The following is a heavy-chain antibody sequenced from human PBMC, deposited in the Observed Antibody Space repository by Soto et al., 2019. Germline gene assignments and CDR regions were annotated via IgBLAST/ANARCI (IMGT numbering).Heavy chain of an antibody. CDR1: GGSISSYF. Sequence: SETLSLTCTVSGGSISSYFWGWIRQPPGKGLEYIGSIYYSGSTNYNPSLWSRVTISVDTSKNQFSLKLTSVTAADTAVYYCARDHSGGYSSAFDIWGQGTIVTV. CDR2: IYYSGST. CDR3: ARDHSGGYSSAFDI. V-gene: IGHV4-59*01. J-gene: IGHJ3*02. D-gene: IGHD5-12*01.